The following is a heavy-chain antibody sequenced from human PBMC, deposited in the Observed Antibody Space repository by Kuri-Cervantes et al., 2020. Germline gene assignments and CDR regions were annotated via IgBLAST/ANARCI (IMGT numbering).Heavy chain of an antibody. CDR2: ISYDGGNK. V-gene: IGHV3-30-3*01. CDR1: GLTFSSYA. D-gene: IGHD5-18*01. CDR3: ARALGYSYGSDAFDI. J-gene: IGHJ3*02. Sequence: GESLKISCAASGLTFSSYAMYWVRQAPGKGLEWVAVISYDGGNKYYADSVKGRFTISTDNSKNTLYLQMNSLRAEDTAVYYCARALGYSYGSDAFDIWGQGTMVTVSS.